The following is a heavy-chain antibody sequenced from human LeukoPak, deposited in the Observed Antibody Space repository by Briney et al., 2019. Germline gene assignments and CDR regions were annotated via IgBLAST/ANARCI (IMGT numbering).Heavy chain of an antibody. CDR3: TRAPSYYDSSGYPLDY. CDR2: IYYSGST. D-gene: IGHD3-22*01. V-gene: IGHV4-31*03. CDR1: GGSIRSGGYY. Sequence: SQTLSLTCTDSGGSIRSGGYYWSWIRQPPGKGLEWIGYIYYSGSTYYNPSLKTRVTISVDTSQNQFSLKLSSVTAADTAVYYCTRAPSYYDSSGYPLDYWGQGTLVTVSS. J-gene: IGHJ4*02.